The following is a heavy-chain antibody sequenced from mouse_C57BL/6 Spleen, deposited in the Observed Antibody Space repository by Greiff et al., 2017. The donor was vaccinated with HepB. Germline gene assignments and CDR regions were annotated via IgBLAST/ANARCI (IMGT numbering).Heavy chain of an antibody. CDR3: ARDPTPFAY. J-gene: IGHJ3*01. CDR1: GFTFSSYA. D-gene: IGHD2-10*01. Sequence: VQLKESGGGLVKPGGSLKLSCAASGFTFSSYAMSWVRQTPEKRLEWVATISDGGSYTYYPDNVKGRFTISRDNAKNNLYLQMSHLKSEDTAMYYCARDPTPFAYWGQGTLVTVSA. CDR2: ISDGGSYT. V-gene: IGHV5-4*01.